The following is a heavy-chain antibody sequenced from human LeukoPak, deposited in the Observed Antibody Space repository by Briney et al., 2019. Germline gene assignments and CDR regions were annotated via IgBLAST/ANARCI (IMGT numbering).Heavy chain of an antibody. V-gene: IGHV1-2*02. CDR1: GYTFTGYY. J-gene: IGHJ3*02. Sequence: ASVKVSCKASGYTFTGYYMHWVRQAPGQGLEWMGWINPNSGGTNYAQKFQGRVTMTRDTSISTAYMELSRLRSDDTAVYYCARDLGVWGPGHAFDIWGQGTMVTVSS. CDR2: INPNSGGT. CDR3: ARDLGVWGPGHAFDI. D-gene: IGHD3-16*01.